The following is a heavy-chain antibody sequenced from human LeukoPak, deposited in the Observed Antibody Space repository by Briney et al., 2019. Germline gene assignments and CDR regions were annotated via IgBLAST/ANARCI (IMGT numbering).Heavy chain of an antibody. CDR2: MSGSGGST. V-gene: IGHV3-23*01. CDR3: ARDAYSSVES. J-gene: IGHJ4*02. CDR1: GFIFSNYA. Sequence: GGSLRLSCAASGFIFSNYAMTWVRQAPGKGLEWVSVMSGSGGSTYYADSVKGRFTISRDKSRNTLYLEMNSLRVEDTAVYYCARDAYSSVESWGQGTLVTVSS. D-gene: IGHD6-19*01.